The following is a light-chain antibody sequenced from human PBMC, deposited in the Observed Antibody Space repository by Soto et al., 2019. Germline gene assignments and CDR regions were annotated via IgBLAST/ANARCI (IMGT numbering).Light chain of an antibody. CDR1: SSDVGGYNY. J-gene: IGLJ1*01. CDR3: TSYTSSSPLV. Sequence: QSVLTQPASVSGSPGQSITISCTGTSSDVGGYNYVSWYQHHPGKAPKLMIYEVVNRPSGVSNRFSGSKSGITASLTISGRQTEAEADYPCTSYTSSSPLVFGTGTKVTVL. CDR2: EVV. V-gene: IGLV2-14*01.